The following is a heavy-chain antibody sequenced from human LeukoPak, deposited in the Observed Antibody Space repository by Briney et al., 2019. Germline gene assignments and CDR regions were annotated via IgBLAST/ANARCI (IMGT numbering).Heavy chain of an antibody. Sequence: GGSLRLSCAASGFTFSSYAMSWVRQAPGKGLGWVSAISGSGGSTYYADSVKGRFTISRDNSKNTLYLQMNSLRAEDTAVYYCAKSQYYHGSGSYHKPWGQGTLVTVSS. D-gene: IGHD3-10*01. CDR2: ISGSGGST. CDR3: AKSQYYHGSGSYHKP. CDR1: GFTFSSYA. J-gene: IGHJ5*02. V-gene: IGHV3-23*01.